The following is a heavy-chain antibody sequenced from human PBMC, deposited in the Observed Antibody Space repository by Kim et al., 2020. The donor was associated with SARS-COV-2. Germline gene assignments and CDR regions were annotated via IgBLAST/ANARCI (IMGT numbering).Heavy chain of an antibody. D-gene: IGHD6-13*01. CDR3: ARAPGYSSSNWFDP. V-gene: IGHV4-59*13. CDR2: IYYSGST. CDR1: GGSISSYY. J-gene: IGHJ5*02. Sequence: SETLSLTCTVSGGSISSYYWSWIRQPPGKGLEWIGYIYYSGSTNYNPSLKSRVTISVDTSKNQFSLKLSSVTAADTAVYYCARAPGYSSSNWFDPWGQGTLVTVSS.